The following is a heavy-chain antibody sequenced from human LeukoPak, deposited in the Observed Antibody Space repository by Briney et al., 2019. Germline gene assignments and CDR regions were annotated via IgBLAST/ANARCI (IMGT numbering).Heavy chain of an antibody. D-gene: IGHD7-27*01. CDR2: IYPSGST. V-gene: IGHV4-61*02. J-gene: IGHJ3*02. CDR1: GGPISSGTYY. CDR3: AVAPSGAFDI. Sequence: SETLSLTCTVSGGPISSGTYYWSWIRQPAGKGLEWIGRIYPSGSTNYNPSLKSRVTISVDTSKNQFSLKLSSVTAADTAVYYCAVAPSGAFDIWGQGTMVTVSS.